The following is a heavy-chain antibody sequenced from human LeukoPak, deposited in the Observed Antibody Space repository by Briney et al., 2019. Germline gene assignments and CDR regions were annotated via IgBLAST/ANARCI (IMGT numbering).Heavy chain of an antibody. Sequence: PGGSLRLSCAASGFTFSSYGMNWVRQAPGKGLEWVSSISSSSSYIYYADSVKGRFTISRDNAKNSLYLQMNSLRAEDTAVYYCARDYTDYYYYGMDVWGKGTTVTVSS. V-gene: IGHV3-21*01. CDR1: GFTFSSYG. CDR3: ARDYTDYYYYGMDV. J-gene: IGHJ6*04. D-gene: IGHD2-8*01. CDR2: ISSSSSYI.